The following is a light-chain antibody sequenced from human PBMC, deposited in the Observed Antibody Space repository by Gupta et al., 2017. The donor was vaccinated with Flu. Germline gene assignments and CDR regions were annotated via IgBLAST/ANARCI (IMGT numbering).Light chain of an antibody. J-gene: IGKJ2*01. CDR3: QQYNGYPYT. CDR1: QSISSW. V-gene: IGKV1-5*03. CDR2: QAS. Sequence: DIQLTQSPSTLSASVGDRVTITCRASQSISSWLAWYQQKPGTAPRLLIYQASSLESGVPSRFSGSGSGTEFTLTISSLQPDDFATYYCQQYNGYPYTFGQGTKLEIK.